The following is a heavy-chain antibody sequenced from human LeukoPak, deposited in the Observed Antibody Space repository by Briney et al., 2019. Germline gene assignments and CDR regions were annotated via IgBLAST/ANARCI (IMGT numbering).Heavy chain of an antibody. J-gene: IGHJ4*02. D-gene: IGHD3-10*01. V-gene: IGHV3-48*03. CDR2: ISNSGSTI. Sequence: GGSLRLSCAGSGFTFSSYEMNWVCQGPGKGLEWVSYISNSGSTIYYADSVKGRITISRDNAKNSLYLQMNSLRADDTAVYYCARAPSIFGGDLGYWGQGTLVTVSS. CDR1: GFTFSSYE. CDR3: ARAPSIFGGDLGY.